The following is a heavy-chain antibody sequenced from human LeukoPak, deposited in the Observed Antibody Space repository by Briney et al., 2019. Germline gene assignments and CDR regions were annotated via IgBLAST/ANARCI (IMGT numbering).Heavy chain of an antibody. CDR3: ARVSGSYYYDSSGYYYDY. D-gene: IGHD3-22*01. CDR1: GGSISSYY. J-gene: IGHJ4*02. Sequence: SETLSLTCTVSGGSISSYYWSWIRQPPGKGLEWIGYIYYSGSTNYNPSLKSRVTISVDTSKNQFSLKLSSVTAADTAVYYCARVSGSYYYDSSGYYYDYWGQGNLVTVSS. V-gene: IGHV4-59*01. CDR2: IYYSGST.